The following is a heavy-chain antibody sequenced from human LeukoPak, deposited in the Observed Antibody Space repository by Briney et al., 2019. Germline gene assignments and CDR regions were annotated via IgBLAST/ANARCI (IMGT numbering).Heavy chain of an antibody. CDR2: IIPIFGTT. J-gene: IGHJ4*02. D-gene: IGHD2-21*01. V-gene: IGHV1-69*05. Sequence: ASVKVSCKASGGTFSSYAISWVRQAPGQGLEWMGGIIPIFGTTNYAQKFQGRVTITTDESTSTAYMELSSLRSEDTAVYYCARAQTYCGGDCYLGDYWGQGTLVTVSS. CDR3: ARAQTYCGGDCYLGDY. CDR1: GGTFSSYA.